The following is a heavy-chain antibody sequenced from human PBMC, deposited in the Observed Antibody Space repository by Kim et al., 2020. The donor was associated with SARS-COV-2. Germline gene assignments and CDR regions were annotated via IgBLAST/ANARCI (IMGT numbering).Heavy chain of an antibody. D-gene: IGHD6-13*01. Sequence: ASVKVSCKASGYTFTGYYMHWVRQAPGQGLEWMGWINPNSGGTNYAQKFQGRVTMTRDTSISTAYMELSRLRSDDTAVYYCARAHCSSWYSYYYYYYGMDVWGQGTTVTVSS. V-gene: IGHV1-2*02. CDR3: ARAHCSSWYSYYYYYYGMDV. J-gene: IGHJ6*02. CDR1: GYTFTGYY. CDR2: INPNSGGT.